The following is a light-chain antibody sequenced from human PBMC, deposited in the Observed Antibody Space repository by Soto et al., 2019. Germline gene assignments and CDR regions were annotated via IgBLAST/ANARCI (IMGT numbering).Light chain of an antibody. CDR2: DIF. CDR1: QGIGDT. Sequence: EILMTQSPATRSVSPGEGATLSCRASQGIGDTLVWYQQKPGQAPRLVIYDIFTRATGVPTRISGSGSGTEFTLTISSLQSEDFAVYYCQQYNSWPLTFGGGTKVDIK. CDR3: QQYNSWPLT. J-gene: IGKJ4*01. V-gene: IGKV3D-15*01.